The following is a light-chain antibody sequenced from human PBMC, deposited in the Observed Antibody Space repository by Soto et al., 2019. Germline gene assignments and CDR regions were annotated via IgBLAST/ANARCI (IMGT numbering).Light chain of an antibody. V-gene: IGLV6-57*04. CDR1: SGSIASKY. CDR3: QSYDSNNVL. Sequence: NFMLTQPHSVSESPGKTVTISCTRSSGSIASKYVQWYQQRPGSAPTTVISEDDQRPSGVPDRFSGSIDTSSNSASLTISGLKTEDEADYYCQSYDSNNVLFGGGTKLTVL. CDR2: EDD. J-gene: IGLJ2*01.